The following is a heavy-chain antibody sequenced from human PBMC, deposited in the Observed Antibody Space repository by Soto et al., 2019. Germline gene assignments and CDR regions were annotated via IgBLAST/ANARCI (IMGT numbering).Heavy chain of an antibody. CDR1: GFALNTYGVA. Sequence: QITLKESGPTLVKPTQPLTLTCTFSGFALNTYGVAVAWIRQPPGKALEWIALIYWDDAKRYSPSLKSRLTITKDTSKNQVVLTMTNMDPVDTATYYCAHNRIVASAGTGYFDYWGQGTLVTVSS. V-gene: IGHV2-5*02. CDR3: AHNRIVASAGTGYFDY. J-gene: IGHJ4*02. CDR2: IYWDDAK. D-gene: IGHD6-13*01.